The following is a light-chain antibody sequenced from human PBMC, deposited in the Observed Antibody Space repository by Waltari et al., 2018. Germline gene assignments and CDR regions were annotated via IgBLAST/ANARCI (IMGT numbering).Light chain of an antibody. CDR3: QHYVSLPVT. CDR1: QSVSRA. CDR2: GAS. V-gene: IGKV3-20*01. J-gene: IGKJ1*01. Sequence: EIVLTQSPGTLSLSPGERATLSCRASQSVSRALAWYQQNPGQAPRLLIYGASNRATGIPDRFSGSGSGTDFSLFISRLEPEDFAVYYCQHYVSLPVTFGQGTKVEIK.